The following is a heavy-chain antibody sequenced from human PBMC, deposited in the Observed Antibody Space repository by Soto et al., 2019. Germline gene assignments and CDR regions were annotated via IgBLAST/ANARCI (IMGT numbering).Heavy chain of an antibody. Sequence: EVNLLESGGGLLQPGGSLRLSCVASGFSFTSYAMAWVRQAPGLGLEWVCTVTVSGDYTYYADPVKGRFTISRDNSKNRVYMQLSSLRADDAAVYYCARVGYGDLAQWGQGTWVTVSS. J-gene: IGHJ4*02. CDR3: ARVGYGDLAQ. CDR2: VTVSGDYT. D-gene: IGHD4-17*01. V-gene: IGHV3-23*01. CDR1: GFSFTSYA.